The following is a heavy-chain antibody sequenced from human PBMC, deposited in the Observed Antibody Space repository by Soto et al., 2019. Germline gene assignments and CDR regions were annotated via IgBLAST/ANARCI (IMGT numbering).Heavy chain of an antibody. J-gene: IGHJ4*02. Sequence: ASVKLSCKASGYTFTSYGISWVRQAPGQGLEWMGWISAYNGNTNYAQKLQGRVTMTTDTSTSTAYMELRSLRSDDTAVYYCARVATGYSSSWYLAYYFDYWGQGTLVTVSS. V-gene: IGHV1-18*01. CDR3: ARVATGYSSSWYLAYYFDY. CDR2: ISAYNGNT. D-gene: IGHD6-13*01. CDR1: GYTFTSYG.